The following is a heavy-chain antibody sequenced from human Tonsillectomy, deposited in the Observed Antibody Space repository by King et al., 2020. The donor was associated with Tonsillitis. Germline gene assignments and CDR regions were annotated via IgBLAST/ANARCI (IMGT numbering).Heavy chain of an antibody. CDR3: ARAEPNYDILTGYFYYYYMDV. V-gene: IGHV4-59*01. CDR2: IYYSGST. D-gene: IGHD3-9*01. CDR1: GGSISRYY. J-gene: IGHJ6*03. Sequence: VQLQESGPGLVKPSETLSLTCTVSGGSISRYYWSWIRQPPGKGLEWIGYIYYSGSTNYNPSLKSRVTISVDTSKNQFSLKLSSVTAADTAVYYCARAEPNYDILTGYFYYYYMDVWGKGTTVTVSS.